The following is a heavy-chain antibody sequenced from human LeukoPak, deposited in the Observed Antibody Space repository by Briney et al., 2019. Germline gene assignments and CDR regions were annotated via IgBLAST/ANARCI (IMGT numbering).Heavy chain of an antibody. CDR2: VIPILGTT. V-gene: IGHV1-69*05. CDR1: GTTFSRSA. Sequence: SVKVSCKASGTTFSRSAISWVRQAPGQGLEWMGGVIPILGTTNYAQKFQDRVSITTDESTSTAYMEVSSLRSVDTAVYSCARDDGSATLEFDSWGQGTLVTVSS. J-gene: IGHJ4*02. D-gene: IGHD1-1*01. CDR3: ARDDGSATLEFDS.